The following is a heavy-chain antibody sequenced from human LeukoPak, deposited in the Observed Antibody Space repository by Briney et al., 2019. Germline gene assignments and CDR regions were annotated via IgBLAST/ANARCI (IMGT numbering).Heavy chain of an antibody. D-gene: IGHD3-10*01. V-gene: IGHV1-18*01. J-gene: IGHJ4*02. CDR3: AREGAYYGSGRIRYYFDY. Sequence: GASVKVSCKASGYTFTSYGISWVRQAPGQGLEWMGWISAYNGNTNYAQKLQGRVTMTTDTSTSTAYMELRSLRSDDTAVYYCAREGAYYGSGRIRYYFDYWGRGTLVTVSS. CDR2: ISAYNGNT. CDR1: GYTFTSYG.